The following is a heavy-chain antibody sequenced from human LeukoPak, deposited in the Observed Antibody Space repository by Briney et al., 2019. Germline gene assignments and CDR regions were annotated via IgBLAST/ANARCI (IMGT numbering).Heavy chain of an antibody. CDR3: ARVPRGSTVGTLPYFYYYMDV. CDR2: IYNSWTT. V-gene: IGHV4-61*02. Sequence: SETLSLTCTVSGDSVSSGSNYWSWIRQPAGKGLEWIGRIYNSWTTNYNPSLKSRVTISVDTSKNQFSLKLNSVTAADTAVYYCARVPRGSTVGTLPYFYYYMDVWGKGTTVIVSS. J-gene: IGHJ6*03. CDR1: GDSVSSGSNY. D-gene: IGHD1-26*01.